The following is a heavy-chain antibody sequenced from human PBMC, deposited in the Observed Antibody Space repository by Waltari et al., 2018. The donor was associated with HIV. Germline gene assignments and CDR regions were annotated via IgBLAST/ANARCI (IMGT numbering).Heavy chain of an antibody. CDR2: IIPILGIA. Sequence: QVQLVQSGAAVKKPGSSVKVPCKASGGTLSSYTISWVRPAPGQGLEWMGRIIPILGIANYAQKFQGRVTITADKSTSTAYMELSSLRSEDTAVYYCARDRGGSPRNWFDPWGQGTLVTVSS. D-gene: IGHD1-26*01. CDR3: ARDRGGSPRNWFDP. J-gene: IGHJ5*02. CDR1: GGTLSSYT. V-gene: IGHV1-69*08.